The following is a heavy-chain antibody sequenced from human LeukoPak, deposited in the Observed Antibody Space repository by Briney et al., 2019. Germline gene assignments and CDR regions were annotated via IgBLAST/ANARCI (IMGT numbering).Heavy chain of an antibody. CDR1: GGTFSSYA. CDR2: IIPIFGTA. D-gene: IGHD3-10*01. J-gene: IGHJ4*02. V-gene: IGHV1-69*05. Sequence: SVKVSCKASGGTFSSYAISWVRQAPGQGLEWMGGIIPIFGTANYAQKFQGRVTITTDESTSTAYMELSSLRSEDTAVYYCATRSPYYYGSGSSYYFDYWGQGTLVTVPS. CDR3: ATRSPYYYGSGSSYYFDY.